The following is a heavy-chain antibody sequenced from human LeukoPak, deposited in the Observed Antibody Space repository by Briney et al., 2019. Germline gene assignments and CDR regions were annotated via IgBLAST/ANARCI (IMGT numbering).Heavy chain of an antibody. CDR1: GGSFSGYY. CDR2: INHSGST. CDR3: ARVWYYYDSSGYYSGAFDI. J-gene: IGHJ3*02. D-gene: IGHD3-22*01. Sequence: RSSETLSLTCAVYGGSFSGYYWSWIRQPPGKGLEWIGEINHSGSTNYNPSLKSRVTISADTSKNQFSLKLSSVTAADTAVYYCARVWYYYDSSGYYSGAFDIWGQGTMVTVSS. V-gene: IGHV4-34*01.